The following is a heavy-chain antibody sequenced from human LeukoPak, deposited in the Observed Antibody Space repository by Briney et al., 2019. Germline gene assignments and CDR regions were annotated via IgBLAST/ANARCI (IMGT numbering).Heavy chain of an antibody. CDR2: ISSSGSST. Sequence: GGSLRLSCAVSGFTFSSYEMSWVRQTPGKGLEWVSYISSSGSSTYYADSVKGRFTISRDNAKSSLCLQMDSLRAGDTAVYYCAREDGSQLDYWGRGTLVTVSS. V-gene: IGHV3-48*03. CDR1: GFTFSSYE. D-gene: IGHD1-26*01. CDR3: AREDGSQLDY. J-gene: IGHJ4*02.